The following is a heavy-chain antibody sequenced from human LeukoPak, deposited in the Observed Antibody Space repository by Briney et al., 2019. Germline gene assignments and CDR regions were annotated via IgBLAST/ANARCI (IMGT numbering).Heavy chain of an antibody. CDR1: GGSISGNY. Sequence: SETLSLTCTVSGGSISGNYWSWIRQPPGKGLEWIGYIYYSGSTNYNPSFKSRITMSVDTSKNQLSLKLSSVTAADTAVCCCARDLDYTFPYWGQGALVTVSS. V-gene: IGHV4-59*01. CDR3: ARDLDYTFPY. D-gene: IGHD4-11*01. CDR2: IYYSGST. J-gene: IGHJ4*02.